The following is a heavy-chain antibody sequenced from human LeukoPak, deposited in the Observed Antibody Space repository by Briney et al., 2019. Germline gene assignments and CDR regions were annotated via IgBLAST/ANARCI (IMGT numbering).Heavy chain of an antibody. D-gene: IGHD3-16*01. Sequence: SGGSLRLSCAASGLPFSSYGMAWVRQAPGKGLEWMAVISNDGTRKYYADSVKGRFTISRDNSKNTLYLQMNSLRVEDMAVYYCAKDLTELTLALNCWGQGTLVTVSS. CDR3: AKDLTELTLALNC. J-gene: IGHJ4*02. V-gene: IGHV3-30*18. CDR2: ISNDGTRK. CDR1: GLPFSSYG.